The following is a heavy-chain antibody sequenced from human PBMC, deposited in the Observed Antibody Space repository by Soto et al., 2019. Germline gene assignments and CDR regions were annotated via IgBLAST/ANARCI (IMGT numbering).Heavy chain of an antibody. J-gene: IGHJ4*02. Sequence: GASVKVSCKASGDTFSGYPINWVRRAPGEGLEWMGRIIPVFGTTNDAQRFEGRVTFTADESTNTAYMELRGLLSEDTAVYYCARDGGFGELKYWGPGTLVTVSS. V-gene: IGHV1-69*13. D-gene: IGHD3-10*01. CDR1: GDTFSGYP. CDR3: ARDGGFGELKY. CDR2: IIPVFGTT.